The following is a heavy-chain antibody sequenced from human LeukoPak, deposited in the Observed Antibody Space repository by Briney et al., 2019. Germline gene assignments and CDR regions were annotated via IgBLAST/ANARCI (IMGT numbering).Heavy chain of an antibody. CDR3: ARDIGDSSGPRRYNWFDP. Sequence: GSSVKVSCKASGGTSSSYAISWVRQAPGQGLEWMGRIIPILGIANYAQKFQGRVAITADKSTSTAYMELSSLRSEDTAVYYCARDIGDSSGPRRYNWFDPWGQGTLVTVSS. CDR1: GGTSSSYA. D-gene: IGHD3-22*01. V-gene: IGHV1-69*04. J-gene: IGHJ5*02. CDR2: IIPILGIA.